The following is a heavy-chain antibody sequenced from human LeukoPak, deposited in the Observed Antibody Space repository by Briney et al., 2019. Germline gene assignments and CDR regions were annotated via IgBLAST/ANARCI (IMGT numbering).Heavy chain of an antibody. J-gene: IGHJ6*02. CDR1: RFTLSSYG. CDR2: ISDTGGGT. CDR3: AKEMLRGYYYYGMDV. D-gene: IGHD3-10*01. Sequence: GGSLRLSCAASRFTLSSYGMTWVRQAPGKGLEWVSTISDTGGGTFYADSVKGRFTISRDNSQNTLSLQMNRLRADDTAIYYCAKEMLRGYYYYGMDVWGQGTTVTVSS. V-gene: IGHV3-23*01.